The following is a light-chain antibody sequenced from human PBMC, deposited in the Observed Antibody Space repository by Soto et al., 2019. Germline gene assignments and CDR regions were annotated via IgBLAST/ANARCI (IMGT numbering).Light chain of an antibody. CDR1: SSDVGAYNY. CDR3: SSYTSGSTWV. J-gene: IGLJ3*02. Sequence: QSALTQPASASGSPGQWITISCTGTSSDVGAYNYVSWYQQHPGKAPKLMIYEVSNRPSGVSNRFSGSKSGNTASLTISGLQAEDEGDYYCSSYTSGSTWVFGGGTKLTVL. V-gene: IGLV2-14*01. CDR2: EVS.